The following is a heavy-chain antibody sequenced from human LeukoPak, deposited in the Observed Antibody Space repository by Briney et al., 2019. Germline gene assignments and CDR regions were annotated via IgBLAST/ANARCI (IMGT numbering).Heavy chain of an antibody. CDR3: AREESIGSYQFLHDY. Sequence: ASVKVSCKASGYTFTSYAMNWVRQAPGQGLEWMGWISPYNGNTKYLQKLQGRVTLTTDTSTNTAYMEVRSLRSDDTAVYYCAREESIGSYQFLHDYWGQGTLVTVSS. D-gene: IGHD1-26*01. CDR1: GYTFTSYA. J-gene: IGHJ4*02. CDR2: ISPYNGNT. V-gene: IGHV1-18*01.